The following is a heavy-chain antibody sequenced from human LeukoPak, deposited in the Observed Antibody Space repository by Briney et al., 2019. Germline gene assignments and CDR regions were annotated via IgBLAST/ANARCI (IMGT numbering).Heavy chain of an antibody. J-gene: IGHJ5*02. D-gene: IGHD2-8*01. CDR1: GGSISSYY. CDR2: IYTSGST. V-gene: IGHV4-4*07. CDR3: ARASMVPLYNWFDP. Sequence: PLETLSLTCTLSGGSISSYYWSWIRQAAGKGLEWVGRIYTSGSTNYNPSLKRRVTISVDTSKNQFSLNLSSVTAADTAVYYCARASMVPLYNWFDPWGQGTLVTVSS.